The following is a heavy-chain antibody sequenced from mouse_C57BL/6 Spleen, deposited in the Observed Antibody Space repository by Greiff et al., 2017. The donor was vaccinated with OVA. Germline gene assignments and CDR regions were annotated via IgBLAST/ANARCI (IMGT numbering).Heavy chain of an antibody. Sequence: LVESGAELVRPGASVKLSCTASGFNIKDYYMHWVKQRPEQGLEWIGRIDPEDGDTEYAPKFQGKATMTADTSSNTAYLQLSSLTSEDTAVYYCTTAYYYGSSYPWFAYWGQGTLVTVSA. CDR1: GFNIKDYY. V-gene: IGHV14-1*01. D-gene: IGHD1-1*01. J-gene: IGHJ3*01. CDR2: IDPEDGDT. CDR3: TTAYYYGSSYPWFAY.